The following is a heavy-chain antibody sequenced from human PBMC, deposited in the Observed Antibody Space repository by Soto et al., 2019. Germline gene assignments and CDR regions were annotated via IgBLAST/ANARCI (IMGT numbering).Heavy chain of an antibody. J-gene: IGHJ6*02. CDR2: IYYSGST. CDR1: GRSISSSSYY. Sequence: TSETLSLTCTVSGRSISSSSYYWGWIRQPPGKGLEWIGSIYYSGSTYYNPSLKSRVTISVDTSKNQFSLKLSSVTAADTAVYYCARPSIEYSYGYYYYYGMDVWGQGTTVTVSS. V-gene: IGHV4-39*01. CDR3: ARPSIEYSYGYYYYYGMDV. D-gene: IGHD5-18*01.